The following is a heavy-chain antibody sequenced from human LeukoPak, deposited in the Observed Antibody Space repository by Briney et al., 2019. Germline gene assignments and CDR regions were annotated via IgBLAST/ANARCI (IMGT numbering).Heavy chain of an antibody. D-gene: IGHD4-23*01. Sequence: AASVKVSCKASGYTFTGYYMHWVRQAPGQGLEWMGWINPNSGGTNYAQKFQGWVTMTRDTSISTAYMELSRLRSDDTAVYYCARDYGGNSWLYYFDYWGQGTLVTVSS. J-gene: IGHJ4*02. CDR1: GYTFTGYY. CDR3: ARDYGGNSWLYYFDY. CDR2: INPNSGGT. V-gene: IGHV1-2*04.